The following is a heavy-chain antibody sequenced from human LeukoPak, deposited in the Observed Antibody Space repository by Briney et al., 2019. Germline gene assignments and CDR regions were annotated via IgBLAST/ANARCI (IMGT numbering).Heavy chain of an antibody. D-gene: IGHD3-22*01. CDR2: ISYDGSNK. J-gene: IGHJ4*02. CDR1: GFTFSSYA. V-gene: IGHV3-30-3*01. Sequence: PGGSLRLSCAASGFTFSSYAMHWVRQAPCKGLEWVAVISYDGSNKYYADSVKGRFTISRDNSKNTLYLQMNSLRAEDTAVYYCARGRYYYDSSGYYAGLFDYWGQGTLVTVSS. CDR3: ARGRYYYDSSGYYAGLFDY.